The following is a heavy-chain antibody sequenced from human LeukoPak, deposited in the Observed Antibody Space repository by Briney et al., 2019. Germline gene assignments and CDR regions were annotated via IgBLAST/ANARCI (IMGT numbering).Heavy chain of an antibody. J-gene: IGHJ4*02. CDR2: IHASGPT. CDR1: GRSISTYY. V-gene: IGHV4-4*09. CDR3: ARHDAGIAARHFDN. Sequence: SETLSLTCPVSGRSISTYYWSWIRRPPGKGREWIAYIHASGPTNYDPSLKSRITISVDTSMNQFSLKLSTVTAADTAVYYCARHDAGIAARHFDNWGQGTLVTVSS. D-gene: IGHD6-6*01.